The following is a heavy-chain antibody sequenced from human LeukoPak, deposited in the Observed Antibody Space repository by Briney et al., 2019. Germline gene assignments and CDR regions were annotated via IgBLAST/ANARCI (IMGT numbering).Heavy chain of an antibody. CDR1: GCIFTNYY. Sequence: ASVKVSCKASGCIFTNYYMHWVRQAPGQGLEWMGIINTSGGSTSSAQKFQGRVTMTRDTSTSTVYLELSSLRSEDTALYYCARDAFLSGSLSPIDYWGQGTLVTVSS. V-gene: IGHV1-46*01. CDR3: ARDAFLSGSLSPIDY. J-gene: IGHJ4*02. CDR2: INTSGGST. D-gene: IGHD5-12*01.